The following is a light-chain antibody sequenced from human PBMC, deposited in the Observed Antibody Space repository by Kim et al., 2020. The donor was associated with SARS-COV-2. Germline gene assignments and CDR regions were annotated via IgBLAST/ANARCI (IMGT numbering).Light chain of an antibody. J-gene: IGLJ2*01. CDR2: QDT. CDR1: RVGDKY. Sequence: VSPGQTASLTCSGDRVGDKYVFWYQQKPGQSPVLVIYQDTKRPAGIPERFSGSNSGNTATLTLSGTQAMDEADYYCQAWDSSTHVVFGGGTQLTVL. V-gene: IGLV3-1*01. CDR3: QAWDSSTHVV.